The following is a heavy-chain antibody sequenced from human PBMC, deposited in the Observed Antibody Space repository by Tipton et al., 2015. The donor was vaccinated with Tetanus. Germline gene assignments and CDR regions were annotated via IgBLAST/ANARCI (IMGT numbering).Heavy chain of an antibody. D-gene: IGHD2-15*01. CDR3: ARRRSAVLGGSYHWYFDL. J-gene: IGHJ2*01. Sequence: QLVQSGPEVKKPGESLKISCKGSGHSFTKYWIAWVRQMPGKGLEWMGLIYPDDSDTRYSPSFQGQVTISADKSIRTAYVQWTSLQASDTAIYYCARRRSAVLGGSYHWYFDLWGRGTLVTVSS. CDR1: GHSFTKYW. CDR2: IYPDDSDT. V-gene: IGHV5-51*01.